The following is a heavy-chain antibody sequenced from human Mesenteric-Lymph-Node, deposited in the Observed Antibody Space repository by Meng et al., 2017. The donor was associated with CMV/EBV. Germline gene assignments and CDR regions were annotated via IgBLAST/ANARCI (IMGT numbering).Heavy chain of an antibody. CDR2: ISSSSTTI. D-gene: IGHD1-26*01. Sequence: GESLKISCAASGFTFSTYSMNWVRQAPGQGLEWVSYISSSSTTIYYADSVKGRFTISRDNAKNSLSLQMNSLRAEDTAVYYCARDARYLDTYYYYGMDVWGQGTTVTVSS. V-gene: IGHV3-48*04. J-gene: IGHJ6*02. CDR3: ARDARYLDTYYYYGMDV. CDR1: GFTFSTYS.